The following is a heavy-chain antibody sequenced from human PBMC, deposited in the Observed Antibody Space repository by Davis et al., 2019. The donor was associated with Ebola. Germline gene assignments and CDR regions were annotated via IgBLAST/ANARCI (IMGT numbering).Heavy chain of an antibody. V-gene: IGHV6-1*01. Sequence: HSQTLSLTCAISGDSVSSNSAAWNWIRQSPSRGLEWLGRTYYRSKWYNDYAVSVKSRITINPDTSKNQFSLKLSSVTAADTAVYYCARHQGYDRYFYCDYWGLGTLVTVSS. D-gene: IGHD2-2*01. CDR3: ARHQGYDRYFYCDY. J-gene: IGHJ4*02. CDR1: GDSVSSNSAA. CDR2: TYYRSKWYN.